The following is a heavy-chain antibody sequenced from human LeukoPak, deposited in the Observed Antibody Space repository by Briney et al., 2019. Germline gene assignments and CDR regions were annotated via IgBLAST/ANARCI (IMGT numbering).Heavy chain of an antibody. J-gene: IGHJ5*02. CDR2: IIPIFGTA. V-gene: IGHV1-69*13. D-gene: IGHD6-19*01. Sequence: SVTVSCKASGGTFSNYAISWVRQAPGQGLEWMGGIIPIFGTANYPQKFQGRVTITADESTSTAYVELSSLRAEDTAVYYCARVGSSSGPSNWFDPWGQGTLVTVSS. CDR3: ARVGSSSGPSNWFDP. CDR1: GGTFSNYA.